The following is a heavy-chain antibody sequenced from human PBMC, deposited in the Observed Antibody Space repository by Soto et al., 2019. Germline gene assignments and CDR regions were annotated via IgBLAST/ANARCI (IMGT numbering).Heavy chain of an antibody. CDR1: GSAFKGYD. V-gene: IGHV1-18*01. J-gene: IGHJ6*02. CDR2: ISPYNGNT. Sequence: ASVKVSCKASGSAFKGYDVHWVRQAPGQGLEWMGWISPYNGNTTYAQSFRGRVTMTTDTSTSTVHMEVRSLRSDDTAVYYCAREGVAPYYYYGMDVWGQGTPVTVSS. D-gene: IGHD5-12*01. CDR3: AREGVAPYYYYGMDV.